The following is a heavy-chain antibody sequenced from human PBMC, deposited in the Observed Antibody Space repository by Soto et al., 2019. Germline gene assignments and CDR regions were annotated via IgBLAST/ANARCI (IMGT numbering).Heavy chain of an antibody. CDR2: ISGGGTNT. D-gene: IGHD3-22*01. J-gene: IGHJ4*02. CDR3: AKYYYGSGYYRGTFDY. V-gene: IGHV3-23*01. Sequence: GSLRLSCAASGFTFSNYGMSWVRQAPGKGLEWVSGISGGGTNTIYADSVKGRFTISRDNSKKTVSLQMNSLRAEDTAVYYCAKYYYGSGYYRGTFDYWGQGTLVTVSS. CDR1: GFTFSNYG.